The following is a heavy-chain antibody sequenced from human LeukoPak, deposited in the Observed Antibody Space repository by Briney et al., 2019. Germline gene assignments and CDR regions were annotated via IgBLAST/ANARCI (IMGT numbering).Heavy chain of an antibody. J-gene: IGHJ4*02. V-gene: IGHV3-23*01. CDR3: SRGVALVGTVSFIFHY. CDR2: ISANNGHT. CDR1: AYAFTSHA. Sequence: PGGSLRLSCAASAYAFTSHAISWVRQAPRQSLEWVSSISANNGHTYYADSLRGRFTITRDNSTNTLFLQMNSLRSEDSAVYYCSRGVALVGTVSFIFHYWGQGLLVPVSS. D-gene: IGHD1-26*01.